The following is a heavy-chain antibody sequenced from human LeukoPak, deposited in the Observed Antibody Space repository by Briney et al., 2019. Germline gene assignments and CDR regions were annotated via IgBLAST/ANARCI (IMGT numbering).Heavy chain of an antibody. CDR1: GYSFTTYW. J-gene: IGHJ4*02. D-gene: IGHD3-10*01. CDR3: ARLGTYWSNYYFEY. Sequence: KPGESLKISCQGSGYSFTTYWIGWVRQMPGKGLECMGIIYPGDSDTRYSPSFQGQVTISADKSINTAYLQWSSLKASDTAMYYCARLGTYWSNYYFEYWGLGTLVTVSS. V-gene: IGHV5-51*01. CDR2: IYPGDSDT.